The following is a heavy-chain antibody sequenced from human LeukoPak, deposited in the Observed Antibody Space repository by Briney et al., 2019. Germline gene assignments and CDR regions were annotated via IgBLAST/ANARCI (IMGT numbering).Heavy chain of an antibody. V-gene: IGHV3-30-3*01. CDR3: AHIVGATYVFSGYFDY. J-gene: IGHJ4*02. Sequence: GSLRLSCAASGFTFSSYAMHWVRRAPGKGLEWVAVISYDGSNKYYADSVKGRFTISRDNSKNTLYLQMNSLRAEDTAVYYCAHIVGATYVFSGYFDYWGQGTLVTVSS. D-gene: IGHD1-26*01. CDR2: ISYDGSNK. CDR1: GFTFSSYA.